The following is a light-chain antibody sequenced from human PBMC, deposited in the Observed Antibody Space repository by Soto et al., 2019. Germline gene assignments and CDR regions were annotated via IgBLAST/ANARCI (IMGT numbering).Light chain of an antibody. J-gene: IGKJ5*01. CDR2: AAS. V-gene: IGKV1-27*01. CDR1: QGISNY. Sequence: DIQMTQSPSSLSASVGDRVTITCRASQGISNYLAWYQQKPGKVPKLLIYAASTLQSGVPSRFSGSGSGTXXXXXXXSLQPEDVATYYCQKYNSAPSTFGQGTRLEIK. CDR3: QKYNSAPST.